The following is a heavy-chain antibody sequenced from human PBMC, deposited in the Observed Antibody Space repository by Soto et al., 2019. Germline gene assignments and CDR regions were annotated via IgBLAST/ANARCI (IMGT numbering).Heavy chain of an antibody. Sequence: KTSETLSLTCTVSGGSISSSSYYWGWIRQPPGKGLEWIGSIYYSGSTYYNPFLKSRVTISVDTSKNQFSLKLSSVTAADTAVYYCARGRNWLDPWGQRTLVTVSS. V-gene: IGHV4-39*01. CDR1: GGSISSSSYY. CDR2: IYYSGST. CDR3: ARGRNWLDP. J-gene: IGHJ5*02.